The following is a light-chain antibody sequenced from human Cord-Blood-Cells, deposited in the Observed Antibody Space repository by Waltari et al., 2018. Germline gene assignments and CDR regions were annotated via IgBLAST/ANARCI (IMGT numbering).Light chain of an antibody. J-gene: IGLJ3*02. CDR2: EGS. Sequence: QSALTQPASVSGSPGQSITISCTGTSSDVARYNLVSWYQQHTGKAPKLMIYEGSKRPSGVSNRFSGSKSGNTASLTISGLQAEDEADYYCCSYAGSSTWVFGGGTKLTVL. V-gene: IGLV2-23*01. CDR3: CSYAGSSTWV. CDR1: SSDVARYNL.